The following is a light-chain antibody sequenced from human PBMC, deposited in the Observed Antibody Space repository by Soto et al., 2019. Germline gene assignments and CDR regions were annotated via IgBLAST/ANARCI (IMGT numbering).Light chain of an antibody. CDR1: SSYVGGYNY. CDR3: SSYTSSSTLV. CDR2: EVS. V-gene: IGLV2-14*01. J-gene: IGLJ1*01. Sequence: QAARTQPASVSGSPGQSITISCTGPSSYVGGYNYVSWYQQHPGKAPKLMIYEVSNRPSGVSNRFSGSKSGNTASLTISGLQAEYEADYYCSSYTSSSTLVFGTGTKLTVL.